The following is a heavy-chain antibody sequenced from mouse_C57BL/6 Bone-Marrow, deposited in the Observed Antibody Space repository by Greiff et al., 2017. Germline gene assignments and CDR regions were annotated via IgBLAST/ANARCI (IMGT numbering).Heavy chain of an antibody. Sequence: EVNLVESGGDLVKPGGSLKLSCAASGFTFSSYGMSWVRQTPDKRLEWVATISSGGSYTYYPDSVKGRFTISRDNAKNTLYLQMSSLKSEDTAMYYCARQRRLGYYAMDYWGQGTSVTVSS. CDR1: GFTFSSYG. CDR3: ARQRRLGYYAMDY. V-gene: IGHV5-6*01. CDR2: ISSGGSYT. J-gene: IGHJ4*01. D-gene: IGHD4-1*01.